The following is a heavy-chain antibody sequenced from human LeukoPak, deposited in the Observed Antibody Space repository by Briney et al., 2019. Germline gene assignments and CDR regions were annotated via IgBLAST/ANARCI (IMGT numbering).Heavy chain of an antibody. V-gene: IGHV4-39*01. CDR2: IYYSGST. D-gene: IGHD1-26*01. CDR3: ATPYSGGYHGLDI. J-gene: IGHJ3*02. Sequence: SETLSLTCTVSGGSISSNKYYWGWIRQPPGKGLEWIGSIYYSGSTYYNPSLKSRVTISVDTSKNQFSLKLRSVTAADTAVYYCATPYSGGYHGLDIWGQGTMVTVSS. CDR1: GGSISSNKYY.